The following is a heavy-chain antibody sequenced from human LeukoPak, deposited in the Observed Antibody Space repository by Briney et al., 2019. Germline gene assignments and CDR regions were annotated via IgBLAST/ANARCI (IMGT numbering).Heavy chain of an antibody. CDR1: GGSFSGYY. Sequence: SETLSLTCAVYGGSFSGYYWSWIRQPPGKGLEWIGEINHSGSTNYNPSLKSRVTISVDTSKNQFSLKLSSVTAADTAVYYCARDRRYSSSWGAFDIWGQGTMVTVSS. CDR3: ARDRRYSSSWGAFDI. D-gene: IGHD6-6*01. CDR2: INHSGST. V-gene: IGHV4-34*01. J-gene: IGHJ3*02.